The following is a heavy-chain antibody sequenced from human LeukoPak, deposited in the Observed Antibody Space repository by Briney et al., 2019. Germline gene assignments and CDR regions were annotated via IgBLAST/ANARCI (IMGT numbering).Heavy chain of an antibody. V-gene: IGHV3-21*01. Sequence: GGSLRLSCAASGLTFSSYSMNWVRQATGKGLEWVSSISSSSSYIYYADSVKGRFTISRDNARNSLYLQMNSLRAEDTAVYYCDRDRGLGLYSSSFEYWGQGTLVTVSS. D-gene: IGHD6-6*01. CDR1: GLTFSSYS. CDR2: ISSSSSYI. CDR3: DRDRGLGLYSSSFEY. J-gene: IGHJ4*02.